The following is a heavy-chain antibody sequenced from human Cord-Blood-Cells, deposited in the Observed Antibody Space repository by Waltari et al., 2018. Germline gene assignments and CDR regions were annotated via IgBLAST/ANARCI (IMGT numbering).Heavy chain of an antibody. CDR2: IYYSGST. D-gene: IGHD6-13*01. CDR1: GGSISSSSYY. J-gene: IGHJ4*02. V-gene: IGHV4-39*01. CDR3: ATTTRYSSSWSDY. Sequence: QLQLQESGPGLVKPSETLSLTCTVSGGSISSSSYYWGWIRHPPGKGLGWIGSIYYSGSTYYSPSRRSGVTISVDTSKNQFSLKLSSVTAADTAVYYCATTTRYSSSWSDYWGQGTLVTVSS.